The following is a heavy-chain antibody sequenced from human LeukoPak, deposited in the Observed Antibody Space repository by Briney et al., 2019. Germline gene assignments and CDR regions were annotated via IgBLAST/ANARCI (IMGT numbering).Heavy chain of an antibody. CDR3: AKDRTQDTAMVLGS. CDR2: ISYDGSNK. CDR1: GFTFSSYG. V-gene: IGHV3-30*18. D-gene: IGHD5-18*01. J-gene: IGHJ4*02. Sequence: GSLRLSCAASGFTFSSYGMHWVRQAPGRGLEWVAVISYDGSNKYYADSVKGRFTISRDNSKNTLYLQMNSLRAEDTAVYYCAKDRTQDTAMVLGSWGQGTLVTVSS.